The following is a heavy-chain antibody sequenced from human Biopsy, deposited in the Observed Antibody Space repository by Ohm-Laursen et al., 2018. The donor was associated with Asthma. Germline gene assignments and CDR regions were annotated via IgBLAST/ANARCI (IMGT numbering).Heavy chain of an antibody. Sequence: GTLSLTCAVSSASIRSTNYWAWIRQPPGERLEGVGSIFYTGSTFYHQSLKSRLSLSVDRARNQFSLRLGSGTAADTAVYYCARHWSGNGWHDTYSWFDPWGQGSQVTVSS. CDR2: IFYTGST. CDR3: ARHWSGNGWHDTYSWFDP. CDR1: SASIRSTNY. J-gene: IGHJ5*01. D-gene: IGHD1-1*01. V-gene: IGHV4-38-2*01.